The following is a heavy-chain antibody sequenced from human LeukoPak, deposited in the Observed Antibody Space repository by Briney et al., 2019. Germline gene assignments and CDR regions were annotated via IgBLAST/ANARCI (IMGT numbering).Heavy chain of an antibody. CDR3: ARAGLWFGELYSFDY. V-gene: IGHV1-18*01. J-gene: IGHJ4*02. CDR2: ISAYNGNT. Sequence: ASVKVSCKASGYTFTSYGISWVRQAPGQGLEWMGWISAYNGNTNYAQKLQGRVTMTTDTSTSTAYMGPRSLRSDDTAVYYCARAGLWFGELYSFDYWGQGTLVTVSS. CDR1: GYTFTSYG. D-gene: IGHD3-10*01.